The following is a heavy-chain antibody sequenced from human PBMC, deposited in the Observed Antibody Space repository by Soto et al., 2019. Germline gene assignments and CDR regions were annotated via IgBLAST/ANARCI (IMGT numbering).Heavy chain of an antibody. CDR2: IYPGDSDT. CDR3: ARQNFGMANIYGMDV. V-gene: IGHV5-51*01. CDR1: GYSFTCYW. D-gene: IGHD3-3*01. Sequence: PGESLKISCKGSGYSFTCYWIGWVRQMPGKGLEWMGIIYPGDSDTRYSPSFEGQVTISADKSISTAYLQWRSLKASDTAMYYCARQNFGMANIYGMDVWGQGTTVTVSS. J-gene: IGHJ6*02.